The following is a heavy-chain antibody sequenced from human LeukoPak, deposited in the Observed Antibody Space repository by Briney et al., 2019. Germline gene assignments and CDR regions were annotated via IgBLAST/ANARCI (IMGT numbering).Heavy chain of an antibody. CDR2: LSGSGDST. CDR3: AKEVWSAMYYFDF. J-gene: IGHJ4*02. D-gene: IGHD2-2*01. CDR1: GFTFRSYD. Sequence: GRSLRLSCAASGFTFRSYDMSWVRQAPGKGLEWVSTLSGSGDSTSYADSVKGRFTISRDNSKNTLFLQMNSMRAEDTAVYYCAKEVWSAMYYFDFWGQGTLVTVSS. V-gene: IGHV3-23*01.